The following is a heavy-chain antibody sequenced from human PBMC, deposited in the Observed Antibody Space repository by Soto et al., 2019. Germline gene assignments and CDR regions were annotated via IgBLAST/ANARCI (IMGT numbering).Heavy chain of an antibody. V-gene: IGHV3-21*01. Sequence: PGGSLRLSCAASGFPFSSYSMNWVRQAPGKGLEWVSSISSSSSYIYYADSVKGRFTISRDNPKNSLYLQMNSLRAEDTAVYYCARGQQWRVPPPFDYWGQGTLVTVSS. CDR1: GFPFSSYS. CDR2: ISSSSSYI. CDR3: ARGQQWRVPPPFDY. D-gene: IGHD6-19*01. J-gene: IGHJ4*02.